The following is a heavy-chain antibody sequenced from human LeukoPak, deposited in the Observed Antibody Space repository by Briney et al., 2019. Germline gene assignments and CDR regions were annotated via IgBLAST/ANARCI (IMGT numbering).Heavy chain of an antibody. CDR1: GGSISSYY. CDR3: ARVGIVGRVEAFDI. CDR2: IYTSGST. V-gene: IGHV4-4*07. Sequence: SETLSLTCTVSGGSISSYYWSWIRQPAGKGLEWIGRIYTSGSTNYNPSLKSRVTISVDTSKNQFSLKLSSVTAADTAVYYCARVGIVGRVEAFDIWGQGTMVTVSS. J-gene: IGHJ3*02. D-gene: IGHD3-22*01.